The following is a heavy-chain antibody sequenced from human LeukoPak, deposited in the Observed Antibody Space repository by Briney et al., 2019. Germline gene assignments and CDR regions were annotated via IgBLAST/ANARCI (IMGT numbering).Heavy chain of an antibody. J-gene: IGHJ6*03. CDR3: ARSPRASDYYYMDV. Sequence: GGSLRLSCAASGFTFSTSSLNWVRQAPGKGLEWVSSISSSRSYIYYADSVKGRFTISRDNAKNSLYLQMNSLGAEDTAVYYCARSPRASDYYYMDVWGKGTTVTVSS. V-gene: IGHV3-21*04. CDR2: ISSSRSYI. CDR1: GFTFSTSS.